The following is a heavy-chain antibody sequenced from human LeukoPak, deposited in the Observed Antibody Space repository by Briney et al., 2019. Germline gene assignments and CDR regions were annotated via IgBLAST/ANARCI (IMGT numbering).Heavy chain of an antibody. J-gene: IGHJ6*02. CDR3: ARQPPQYYGMDV. V-gene: IGHV4-4*07. Sequence: PSETLSLTCTVSGGSFSNDYWSWVRQPAGKGLEWLGRIYTSGSTNYNPSGKSRVTMSVDMSNNLFSLKLTSVTAADTAVYYCARQPPQYYGMDVWGQGTTVTVSS. CDR2: IYTSGST. CDR1: GGSFSNDY.